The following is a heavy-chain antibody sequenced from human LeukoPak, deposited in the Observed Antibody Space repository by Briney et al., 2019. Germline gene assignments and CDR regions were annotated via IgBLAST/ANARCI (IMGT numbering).Heavy chain of an antibody. CDR2: ISSSSDLM. D-gene: IGHD3-10*01. CDR1: GFSLSISG. Sequence: GGSLRLSCEASGFSLSISGMNWVPQAPGKGLEWVSYISSSSDLMSYVASVKGRFTVSRDNAKNSLFLQMNSLRDEDTAVYYCARVLRGLYNLGDWGQGTLVTVSS. CDR3: ARVLRGLYNLGD. V-gene: IGHV3-48*02. J-gene: IGHJ4*02.